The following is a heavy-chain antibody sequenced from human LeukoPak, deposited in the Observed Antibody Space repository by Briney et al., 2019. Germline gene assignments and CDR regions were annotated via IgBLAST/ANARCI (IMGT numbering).Heavy chain of an antibody. J-gene: IGHJ4*02. D-gene: IGHD6-19*01. CDR1: GFTFSYYW. CDR3: AGGNGWLIDL. Sequence: VGSLRLSFAGSGFTFSYYWMNWVRQIPGKGLEWVANIKQDGTEKNYVGSVKGRFTISRDNAKKSLYLQLNSLRGDDTAIYYCAGGNGWLIDLWGQGTLVTVSS. CDR2: IKQDGTEK. V-gene: IGHV3-7*04.